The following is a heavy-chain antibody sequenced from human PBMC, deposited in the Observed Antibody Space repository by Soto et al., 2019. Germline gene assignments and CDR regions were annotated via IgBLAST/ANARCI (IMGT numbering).Heavy chain of an antibody. CDR3: ASHYRRRGWEWATEPLFDY. CDR1: GCSISSYY. V-gene: IGHV4-59*01. D-gene: IGHD6-19*01. J-gene: IGHJ4*02. CDR2: IYYSGST. Sequence: SETLSLTCTVSGCSISSYYWSLIRQPPGKGLEWIGYIYYSGSTNCNPSLKSRATISVDTPKNQFSLKLSSVTAADTAVYYCASHYRRRGWEWATEPLFDYWGQGTLVTVSS.